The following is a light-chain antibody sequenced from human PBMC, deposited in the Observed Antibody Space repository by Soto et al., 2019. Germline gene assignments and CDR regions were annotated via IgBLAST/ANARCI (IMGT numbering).Light chain of an antibody. Sequence: SVLTLSPGTLSLSPGERATLSCRASQSVSNNYLAWYQQKPGQAPRLLLYGASNRATGIPDRFSGSGSGTDFTLTISRLEPEDFAVYYCQQYGSSGTFGQGTKVDIK. J-gene: IGKJ1*01. CDR1: QSVSNNY. V-gene: IGKV3-20*01. CDR3: QQYGSSGT. CDR2: GAS.